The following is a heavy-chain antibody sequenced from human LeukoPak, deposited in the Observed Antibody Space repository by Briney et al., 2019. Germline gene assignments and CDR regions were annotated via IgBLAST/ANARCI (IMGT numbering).Heavy chain of an antibody. Sequence: SETLSLTCTVSGGSISSYYWSWIRQPPGKGLEWIGYIYYSGSTNHNPSLKSRVTISVDTSKNQFSLKLSSVTAADTAVYYCARDRLAVAGIGPWGQGTLVTVSS. V-gene: IGHV4-59*01. D-gene: IGHD6-19*01. CDR2: IYYSGST. J-gene: IGHJ5*02. CDR1: GGSISSYY. CDR3: ARDRLAVAGIGP.